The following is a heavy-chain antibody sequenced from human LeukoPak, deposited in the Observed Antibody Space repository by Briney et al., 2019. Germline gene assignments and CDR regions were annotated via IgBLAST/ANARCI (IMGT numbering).Heavy chain of an antibody. Sequence: GGSLRLSSAASGFTFSSYSMNWVRQAPGKGLEWVSYISSSSSTTYYADSVEGRFTISRDNAKNLLFLQMNSLRAEDTAIYYCASDLESSGSYLAGTMDYWGQGTLVTVSS. D-gene: IGHD3-10*01. CDR2: ISSSSSTT. CDR1: GFTFSSYS. J-gene: IGHJ4*02. CDR3: ASDLESSGSYLAGTMDY. V-gene: IGHV3-48*04.